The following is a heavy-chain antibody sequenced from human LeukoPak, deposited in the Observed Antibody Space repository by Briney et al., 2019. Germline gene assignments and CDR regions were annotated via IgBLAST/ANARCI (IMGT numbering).Heavy chain of an antibody. CDR2: TNDDGSEK. D-gene: IGHD3-16*01. Sequence: GGSLRLSCAGSGFSFSSHWMSWVRQAPGKGLEWVANTNDDGSEKNYVDSVKGRFTISRDDAKKSLFLQMNSLRADDTAVYFCLREEGAWGQGTLVTVSS. CDR1: GFSFSSHW. J-gene: IGHJ5*02. CDR3: LREEGA. V-gene: IGHV3-7*01.